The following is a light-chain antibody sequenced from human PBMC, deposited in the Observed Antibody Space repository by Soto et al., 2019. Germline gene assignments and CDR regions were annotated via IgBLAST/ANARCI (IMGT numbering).Light chain of an antibody. J-gene: IGKJ1*01. Sequence: DIQMTQSPSTLSASVGDRVTITCRASQSISVWLAWYQQKAGKAPNLLIYKASRLESGVPSRFSVSGSETEFTLTISGLQPGDSATYYCQQYNSYSPTFGQGTMVDIK. CDR1: QSISVW. CDR3: QQYNSYSPT. V-gene: IGKV1-5*03. CDR2: KAS.